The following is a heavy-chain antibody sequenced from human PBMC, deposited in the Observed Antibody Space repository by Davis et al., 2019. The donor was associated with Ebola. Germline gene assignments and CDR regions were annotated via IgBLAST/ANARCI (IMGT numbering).Heavy chain of an antibody. CDR2: IYYSGST. Sequence: SETLSLTCAVSGGSISSSNWWRWVRQPPGKGLEWIGSIYYSGSTYYNPSLKSRVTISVDTSKNQFSLKLNSVTAADTAVYYCARLAAAAGTNWFDPWGQGTLVTVSS. CDR3: ARLAAAAGTNWFDP. J-gene: IGHJ5*02. CDR1: GGSISSSNW. D-gene: IGHD6-13*01. V-gene: IGHV4-39*01.